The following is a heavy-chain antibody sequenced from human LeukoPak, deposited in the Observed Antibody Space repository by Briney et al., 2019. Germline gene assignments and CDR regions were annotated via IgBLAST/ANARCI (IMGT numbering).Heavy chain of an antibody. CDR3: ARDRSRGEHRHFDY. CDR2: TYYRCKWYN. V-gene: IGHV6-1*01. J-gene: IGHJ4*02. D-gene: IGHD3-16*01. Sequence: SHTLSLTFAISGDSVSSNSAAWNWIRQSPSRGLEWLGRTYYRCKWYNDYAVSVKSRITINPDTSKNQFSLQLNSVTPEDTAVYYCARDRSRGEHRHFDYWGQGTLVTVSS. CDR1: GDSVSSNSAA.